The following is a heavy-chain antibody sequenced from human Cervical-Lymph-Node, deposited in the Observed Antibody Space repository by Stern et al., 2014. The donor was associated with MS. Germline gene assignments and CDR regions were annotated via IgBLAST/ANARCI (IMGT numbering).Heavy chain of an antibody. CDR3: ARDYEDTSMLFEH. Sequence: VQLVESGGAVVQPGRSLRLSCAASGFTFSSYGMHWVRQAPGQGLELVTVISYDGNHKTYAACMKGRFTISRDNSKNTLHLQMNSVTPDDTAIYYCARDYEDTSMLFEHWGQGTLVTVSS. V-gene: IGHV3-30*03. CDR1: GFTFSSYG. D-gene: IGHD2-8*01. J-gene: IGHJ4*02. CDR2: ISYDGNHK.